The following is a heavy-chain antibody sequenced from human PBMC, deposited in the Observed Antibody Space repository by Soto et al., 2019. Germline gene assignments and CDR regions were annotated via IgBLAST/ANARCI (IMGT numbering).Heavy chain of an antibody. J-gene: IGHJ6*02. CDR2: INHSGST. CDR3: ARTAPPPHDFWSGYWTYYYYGMDV. Sequence: SETLSLTCAVYGGSGGSFSGYYWSWLRQPPGKGLEWIGEINHSGSTNYNPSLKSRVTISVDTSKNQFSLKLSSVTAADTAVYYCARTAPPPHDFWSGYWTYYYYGMDVWGQGTTVTVSS. CDR1: GGSGGSFSGYY. V-gene: IGHV4-34*01. D-gene: IGHD3-3*01.